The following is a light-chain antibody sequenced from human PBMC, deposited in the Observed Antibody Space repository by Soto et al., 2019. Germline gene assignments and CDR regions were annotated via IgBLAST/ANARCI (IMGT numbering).Light chain of an antibody. CDR3: QHGTTGK. J-gene: IGKJ1*01. Sequence: DIQMTQSPSSLSASVGDRIPXTCQASQYGSKYLNWYQQXPGKAPXXLXYDASNLESGVPSRFSGSGSETDFTLTISSLKPEDFATYSCQHGTTGKFGQGTRWIS. CDR1: QYGSKY. CDR2: DAS. V-gene: IGKV1-33*01.